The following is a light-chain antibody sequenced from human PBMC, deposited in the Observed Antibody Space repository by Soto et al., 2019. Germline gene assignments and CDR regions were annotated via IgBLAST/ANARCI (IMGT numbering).Light chain of an antibody. CDR2: EVT. V-gene: IGLV2-8*01. J-gene: IGLJ3*02. CDR1: SSDVGGYNY. CDR3: SSYAASNNFYFV. Sequence: QSALTQPPSASGSPGQSVTISCTGTSSDVGGYNYVSWYQQYPGRAPKLMMYEVTKRPSGVPDRFSGSKSGNTASLTVSGLQAEDEAEYSCSSYAASNNFYFVFGGGTKLTVL.